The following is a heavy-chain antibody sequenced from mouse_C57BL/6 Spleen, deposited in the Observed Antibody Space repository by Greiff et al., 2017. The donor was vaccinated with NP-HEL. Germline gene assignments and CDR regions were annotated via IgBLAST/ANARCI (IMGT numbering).Heavy chain of an antibody. CDR2: ISGGGGNT. J-gene: IGHJ2*01. CDR1: GFTFSSYT. Sequence: DVMLVESGGGLVKPGGSLKLSCAASGFTFSSYTMSWVRQTPEKRLEWVATISGGGGNTYYPDSVKGRFTISRDNAKNTLYLQMSSLRSEDTALYYCARQAYYSNFPLDYWGQGTTLTVSS. CDR3: ARQAYYSNFPLDY. D-gene: IGHD2-5*01. V-gene: IGHV5-9*01.